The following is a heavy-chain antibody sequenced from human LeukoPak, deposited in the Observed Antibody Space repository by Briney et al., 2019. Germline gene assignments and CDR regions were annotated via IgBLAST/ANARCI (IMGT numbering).Heavy chain of an antibody. J-gene: IGHJ4*02. CDR1: GFTFSSYW. CDR3: AKGSFVDTAMATDY. V-gene: IGHV3-15*01. Sequence: GGSLRLSCAASGFTFSSYWMSWVRQAPGKGLEWVGRIKSKAGGEATDYAAPVKGRFTISRDDSKNTLYLQMNSLQIEDTAVYYCAKGSFVDTAMATDYWGQGTLVTVSS. CDR2: IKSKAGGEAT. D-gene: IGHD5-18*01.